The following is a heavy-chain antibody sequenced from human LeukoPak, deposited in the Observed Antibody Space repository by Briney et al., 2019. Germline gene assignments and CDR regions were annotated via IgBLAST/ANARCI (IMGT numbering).Heavy chain of an antibody. CDR1: GYSFTAYN. J-gene: IGHJ6*02. CDR2: INLNNGAT. CDR3: ARAGWGNYCYYGMDV. D-gene: IGHD1-26*01. Sequence: ASVKVSCKASGYSFTAYNMAWVRDAHGQGIDWMGWINLNNGATNYAQDFQGRVTLTSDTSICTAYMELSRLRSDDTAVYYCARAGWGNYCYYGMDVWGQGTTVTVSS. V-gene: IGHV1-2*02.